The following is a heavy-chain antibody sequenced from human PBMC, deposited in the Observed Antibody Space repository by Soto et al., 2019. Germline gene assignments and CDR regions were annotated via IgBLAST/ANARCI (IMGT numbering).Heavy chain of an antibody. Sequence: SETLSLTCSASGASISRFYWNWIRQSPGKGLEWIGHIYNGETTKYNPSLKSRVTISVDTSKNQFSLKLSSVTAADTAVYFCAQTTAWPGFDFWSPGTLVT. CDR1: GASISRFY. CDR3: AQTTAWPGFDF. CDR2: IYNGETT. J-gene: IGHJ4*02. D-gene: IGHD2-21*02. V-gene: IGHV4-4*09.